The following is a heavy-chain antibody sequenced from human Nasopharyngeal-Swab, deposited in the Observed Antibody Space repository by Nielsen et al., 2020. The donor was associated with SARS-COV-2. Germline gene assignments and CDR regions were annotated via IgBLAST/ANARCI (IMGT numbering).Heavy chain of an antibody. CDR2: ISGLGGST. V-gene: IGHV3-23*01. Sequence: GESLKTSCAASGFTFRNYAMSWVRQAPGKGLEWISVISGLGGSTYYADSVKGRFTISRDNSKNTLYLQMNSLRAEDTAVYFCARTTVTTDPGDYWGQGTLVTVSS. CDR1: GFTFRNYA. CDR3: ARTTVTTDPGDY. J-gene: IGHJ4*02. D-gene: IGHD4-17*01.